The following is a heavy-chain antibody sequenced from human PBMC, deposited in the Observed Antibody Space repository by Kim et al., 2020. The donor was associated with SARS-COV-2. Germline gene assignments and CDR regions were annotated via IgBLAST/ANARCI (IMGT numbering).Heavy chain of an antibody. CDR1: GFTFSSYN. CDR3: ARDSAKRGHSGHDPHCSGGSCWFGV. J-gene: IGHJ6*02. Sequence: GGSLRLSCAASGFTFSSYNMNWVRQAPGKGLEWVSFISSSSSSYIYYADSVRGRLTISRDTAKNSLYLQMNSLRVEDTAVYYCARDSAKRGHSGHDPHCSGGSCWFGVWGQGTTVTVSS. CDR2: ISSSSSSYI. V-gene: IGHV3-21*01. D-gene: IGHD2-15*01.